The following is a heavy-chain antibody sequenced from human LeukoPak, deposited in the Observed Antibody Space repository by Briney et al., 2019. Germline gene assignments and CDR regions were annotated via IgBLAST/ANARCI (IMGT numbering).Heavy chain of an antibody. CDR3: ARTQDELLFYYFDY. CDR1: GFTVSSYY. Sequence: PGGSLRLSCAVSGFTVSSYYMNWVRQAPGKGLEWVSVIYSGGSTYYADSVKGRFTISRDNSKNTLFLQMNSLRAEDTAVYYCARTQDELLFYYFDYWGQGTLVTVSS. D-gene: IGHD2-2*01. CDR2: IYSGGST. V-gene: IGHV3-66*02. J-gene: IGHJ4*02.